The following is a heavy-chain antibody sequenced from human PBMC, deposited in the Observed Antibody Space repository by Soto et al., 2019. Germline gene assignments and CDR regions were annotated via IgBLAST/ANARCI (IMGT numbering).Heavy chain of an antibody. CDR2: ISWNSGSI. D-gene: IGHD3-3*01. CDR3: AKDGKSTIFGVVINY. Sequence: EVQLVESGGGLVQPGRSLRLSCAASGFTFDDYAMHWVRQAPGKGLEWVSGISWNSGSIGYADSVKGRFTISRDNAKNSLYLQMNCLRAEDTALYYCAKDGKSTIFGVVINYWGQGTLVTVSS. J-gene: IGHJ4*02. V-gene: IGHV3-9*01. CDR1: GFTFDDYA.